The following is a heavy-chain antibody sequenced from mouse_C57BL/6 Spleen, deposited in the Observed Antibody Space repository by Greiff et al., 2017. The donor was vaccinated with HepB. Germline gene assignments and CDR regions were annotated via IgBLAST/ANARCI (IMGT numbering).Heavy chain of an antibody. CDR3: ARKAWSEGFAY. CDR1: GYTFPGYW. J-gene: IGHJ3*01. V-gene: IGHV1-9*01. Sequence: QVQLQQSGAELMKPGASVKLSCKATGYTFPGYWIEWVKQRPGHGLEWIGEILPGSGSTNYNEKFKGKATFTADTSSNTAYRQLSSLTTEDSALYYCARKAWSEGFAYWGQGTLVTVSA. CDR2: ILPGSGST.